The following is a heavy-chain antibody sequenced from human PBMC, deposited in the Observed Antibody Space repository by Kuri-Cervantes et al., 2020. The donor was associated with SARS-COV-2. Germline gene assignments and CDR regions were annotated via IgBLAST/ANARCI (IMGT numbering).Heavy chain of an antibody. CDR2: SIPIFATS. Sequence: SVKVSCKSSGYTFTGYYMHWVRQAPGQGLEWMGGSIPIFATSNYAQKFQGRVTITADESTSTAYMELSSLRSEDTAVYYCARSRLTGYYYNGMDAWGQGTTVTVSS. CDR3: ARSRLTGYYYNGMDA. J-gene: IGHJ6*02. CDR1: GYTFTGYY. D-gene: IGHD2-8*01. V-gene: IGHV1-69*13.